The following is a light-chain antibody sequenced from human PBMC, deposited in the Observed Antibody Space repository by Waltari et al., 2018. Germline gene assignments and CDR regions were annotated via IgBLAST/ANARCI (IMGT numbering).Light chain of an antibody. J-gene: IGKJ1*01. V-gene: IGKV2-28*01. Sequence: DIVMTQSPPSLPVTPGEPAAISCRSSQSILHTNGYSYLEWYYQKPGQSPHLLIYLASTRASGVPARFRGSGSGTDFTLKITRVQPEDVGFYYCMQDLQSPWTFGEGTKVEI. CDR1: QSILHTNGYSY. CDR2: LAS. CDR3: MQDLQSPWT.